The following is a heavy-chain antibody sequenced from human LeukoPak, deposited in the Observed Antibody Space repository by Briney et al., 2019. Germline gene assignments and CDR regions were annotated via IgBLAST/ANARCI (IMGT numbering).Heavy chain of an antibody. J-gene: IGHJ6*03. CDR2: IRYDGSNK. CDR3: AKTKPVPAAGYYYYYMDV. Sequence: GGSLRLSCAASGFTFSSYGMHWVRQAPGKGLEWVAFIRYDGSNKYYADSVKGRFTIYRDNSKNTLYLQMNSLRAEDTAVYYCAKTKPVPAAGYYYYYMDVWGKGTTVTVSS. V-gene: IGHV3-30*02. D-gene: IGHD2-2*01. CDR1: GFTFSSYG.